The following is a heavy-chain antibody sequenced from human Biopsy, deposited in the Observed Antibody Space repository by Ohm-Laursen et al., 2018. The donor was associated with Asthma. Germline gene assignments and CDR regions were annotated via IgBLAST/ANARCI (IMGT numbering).Heavy chain of an antibody. Sequence: SLRLSCAASGFTFSNYGMHWVRQAPGKGLDWVAVISFDGSDKNYTDSVKGRFTISRDNSRNTLHLQMNSLRAEDTAVYYCAKDVFPGWELRRGPDYWGQGTLVTVSS. CDR3: AKDVFPGWELRRGPDY. CDR2: ISFDGSDK. D-gene: IGHD1-26*01. V-gene: IGHV3-30*18. J-gene: IGHJ4*02. CDR1: GFTFSNYG.